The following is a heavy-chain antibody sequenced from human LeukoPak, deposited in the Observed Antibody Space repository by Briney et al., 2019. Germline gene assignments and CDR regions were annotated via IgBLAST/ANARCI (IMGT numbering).Heavy chain of an antibody. CDR2: ISAYNGNT. V-gene: IGHV1-18*01. CDR1: GYTFTSYG. D-gene: IGHD6-19*01. J-gene: IGHJ4*02. CDR3: ARMTYSSGWYDLDY. Sequence: ASVKVSCKASGYTFTSYGISWVRQAPGQGHEWMGWISAYNGNTNYAQKLQGRVTMTTDTSTSTAYMELRSLRSDDTAVYYCARMTYSSGWYDLDYWGQGTLVTVSS.